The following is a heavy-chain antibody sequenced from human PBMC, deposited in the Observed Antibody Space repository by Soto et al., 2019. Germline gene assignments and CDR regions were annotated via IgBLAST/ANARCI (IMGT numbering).Heavy chain of an antibody. CDR1: GFSFSDSA. J-gene: IGHJ4*02. CDR2: IRSKFNSYAA. CDR3: SRFSATTSWFPDY. V-gene: IGHV3-73*01. D-gene: IGHD2-2*01. Sequence: GGSLRLSCAASGFSFSDSAMHWVRQASGKGLEWVGRIRSKFNSYAAEYAESMRGRITISRDDSKNTAYLQMNSLKTEDTAVYYCSRFSATTSWFPDYWGQGTLVTVSS.